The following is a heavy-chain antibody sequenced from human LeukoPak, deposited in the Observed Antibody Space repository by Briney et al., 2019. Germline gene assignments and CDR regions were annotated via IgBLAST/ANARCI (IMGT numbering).Heavy chain of an antibody. J-gene: IGHJ6*02. Sequence: SETLSLTCTVSGGSISSYYWSWIRQPPGKGLEWIGYIYYSGSTNYNPSLKSRVTISVDTSKNQFSLKLSSVTAADTAVYYCAREGSYYYYGMDVWGQGPTVTVSS. CDR3: AREGSYYYYGMDV. CDR2: IYYSGST. CDR1: GGSISSYY. D-gene: IGHD1-26*01. V-gene: IGHV4-59*01.